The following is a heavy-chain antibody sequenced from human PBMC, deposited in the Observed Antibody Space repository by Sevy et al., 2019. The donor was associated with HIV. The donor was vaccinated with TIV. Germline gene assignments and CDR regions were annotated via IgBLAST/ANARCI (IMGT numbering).Heavy chain of an antibody. D-gene: IGHD1-26*01. CDR1: GFTFKNAW. CDR2: AKRKFDGGAI. V-gene: IGHV3-15*01. CDR3: ATVLGVGAAGAFDV. J-gene: IGHJ3*01. Sequence: GGSLRLSCVGSGFTFKNAWMTWVRQAPGKGLQWVGHAKRKFDGGAIDYGSFVNGRFSISRDDSKDKLYLQMTGLKTEESAVYYCATVLGVGAAGAFDVWGQGARVTVSS.